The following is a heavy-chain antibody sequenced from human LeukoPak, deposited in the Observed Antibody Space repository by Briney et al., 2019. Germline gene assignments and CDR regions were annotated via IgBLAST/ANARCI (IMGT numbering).Heavy chain of an antibody. D-gene: IGHD3-10*01. J-gene: IGHJ3*02. CDR1: GGSISSGVYY. CDR3: ARGVKGLRGAFDI. Sequence: PSQTLSLTCTVSGGSISSGVYYWSWIRPHPGKGLEWLGYIYYSGSTYSNPSLKSRLTMSVDISKNQFSLKLSSVTAADTAVYYCARGVKGLRGAFDIWGQGTMVTVSS. CDR2: IYYSGST. V-gene: IGHV4-31*03.